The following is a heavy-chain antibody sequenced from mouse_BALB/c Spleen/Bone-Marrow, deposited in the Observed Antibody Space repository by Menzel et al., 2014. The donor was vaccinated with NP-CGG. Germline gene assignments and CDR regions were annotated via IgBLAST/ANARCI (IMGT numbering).Heavy chain of an antibody. V-gene: IGHV1-14*01. CDR3: ARRGRIAEALGY. CDR2: VNPYNDGT. CDR1: GYTFTSYV. J-gene: IGHJ2*01. Sequence: VQLQQSGPELVKPGASVKMSCKASGYTFTSYVMHWVKQKPGQGLEWIGYVNPYNDGTKYNDKFKGKATLASVKSSSNAYMELSSLTSEDSAVYYCARRGRIAEALGYWGQGTTLTVSS. D-gene: IGHD6-1*01.